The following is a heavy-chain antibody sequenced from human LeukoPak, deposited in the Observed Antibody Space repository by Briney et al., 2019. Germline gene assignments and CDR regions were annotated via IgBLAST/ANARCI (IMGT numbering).Heavy chain of an antibody. V-gene: IGHV1-69*04. CDR1: GGTFSSYA. J-gene: IGHJ4*02. CDR2: IIPILGIA. CDR3: ARGVGRPTGYSSSWYEVAFDY. Sequence: ASVKVSCKASGGTFSSYAISWVRQAPGQGLERMGRIIPILGIANYAQKFQGRVTITADKSTSTAYMELSSLRSEDTAVYYCARGVGRPTGYSSSWYEVAFDYWGQGTLVTVSS. D-gene: IGHD6-13*01.